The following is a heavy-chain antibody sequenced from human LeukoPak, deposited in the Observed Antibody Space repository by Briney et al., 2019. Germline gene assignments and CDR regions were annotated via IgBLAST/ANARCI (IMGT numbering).Heavy chain of an antibody. D-gene: IGHD5-12*01. CDR1: GFIFSSYG. CDR2: ISGSGGST. Sequence: PGGSLRLSCAASGFIFSSYGMHWVRQAPGKGLEWVSAISGSGGSTYYADSVKGRFTISRDNSKNTLYLQMNSLRAEDTAVYYCARDPDIVATIGKAGLDYWGQGTLVTVSS. J-gene: IGHJ4*02. V-gene: IGHV3-NL1*01. CDR3: ARDPDIVATIGKAGLDY.